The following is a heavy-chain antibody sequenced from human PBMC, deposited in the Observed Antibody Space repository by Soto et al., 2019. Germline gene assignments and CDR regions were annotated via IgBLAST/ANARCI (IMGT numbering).Heavy chain of an antibody. J-gene: IGHJ5*02. V-gene: IGHV3-23*01. CDR3: AKDRSIAARQPPTMELATSFAPFDP. D-gene: IGHD6-6*01. CDR2: ISGSGGST. Sequence: PGGSLRLSFAASGVTFSIYAMGGVCQAQGKGLEWVSAISGSGGSTYYADSVKGRFTISRDNSKNTLYLQMNSLRAEDTAVYYCAKDRSIAARQPPTMELATSFAPFDPWGQGTLVTVSS. CDR1: GVTFSIYA.